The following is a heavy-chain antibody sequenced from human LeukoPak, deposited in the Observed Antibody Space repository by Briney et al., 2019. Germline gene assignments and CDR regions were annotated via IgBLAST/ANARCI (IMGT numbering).Heavy chain of an antibody. D-gene: IGHD2-2*01. CDR3: ARQEPTAYVDY. CDR1: GFTFSTYA. CDR2: ISGSGSST. Sequence: GGSLRLSCAASGFTFSTYAMSWVRQAPAQGLEWVSTISGSGSSTYYADSVRGRFTIYRDNPENTLYLQMNSLRAEDTALYYCARQEPTAYVDYWGQGTLVTVSS. V-gene: IGHV3-23*01. J-gene: IGHJ4*02.